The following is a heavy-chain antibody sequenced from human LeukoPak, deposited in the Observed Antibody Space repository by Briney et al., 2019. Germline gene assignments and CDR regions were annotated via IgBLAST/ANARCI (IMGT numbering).Heavy chain of an antibody. D-gene: IGHD3-22*01. CDR3: ARDGIDSSSGISYYYYMAV. J-gene: IGHJ6*03. CDR2: ISGSDPGT. V-gene: IGHV3-23*01. Sequence: PGGSLRLSCAASGFMFSKYAMSWVRQAPGRRLEWVSAISGSDPGTYYADSVKGRFTISRDNSKNTLYLQMNSLRAEDTAVYYCARDGIDSSSGISYYYYMAVWGKGTTVTISS. CDR1: GFMFSKYA.